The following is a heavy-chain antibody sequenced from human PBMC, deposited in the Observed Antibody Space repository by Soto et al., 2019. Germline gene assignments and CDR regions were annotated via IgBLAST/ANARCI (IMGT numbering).Heavy chain of an antibody. Sequence: GGSLRLSCAASRFTFSSYSMNWVRQAPGKGLEWLSYISPTGSTMYYADSVKGRFTISRDNAENSLHLQMNSLRDEDTAVYYCARDWGWSFDYWGQGTLVTVSS. CDR2: ISPTGSTM. V-gene: IGHV3-48*02. CDR1: RFTFSSYS. J-gene: IGHJ4*02. D-gene: IGHD3-16*01. CDR3: ARDWGWSFDY.